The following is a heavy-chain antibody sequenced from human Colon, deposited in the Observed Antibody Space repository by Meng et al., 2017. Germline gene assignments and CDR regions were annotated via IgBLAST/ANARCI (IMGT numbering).Heavy chain of an antibody. CDR3: ARVGTARPFDY. V-gene: IGHV3-21*01. J-gene: IGHJ4*02. D-gene: IGHD1-1*01. Sequence: EVQLVESGGGLVKPGESLSVSCEASGFTFSLYAINWFRQAPGEGLEWVASITSSSNYIHYSDSVKGRFTASRDNARNSSYLQMDSLRAEDTAVYYCARVGTARPFDYWGQGTLVTVSS. CDR1: GFTFSLYA. CDR2: ITSSSNYI.